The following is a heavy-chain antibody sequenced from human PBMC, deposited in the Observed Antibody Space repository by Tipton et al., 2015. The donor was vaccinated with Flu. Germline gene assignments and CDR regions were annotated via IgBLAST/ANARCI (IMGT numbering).Heavy chain of an antibody. CDR2: INLDGSDK. Sequence: SLRLSCAASGFTFTSYWMHWVRQAPGKGLEWVANINLDGSDKFYVDSVKGRFTISRDNAKNSLYLQMNSLSVEDTALYYCAKEGRRSSTRDFDYWGQGTLVTVSS. CDR1: GFTFTSYW. CDR3: AKEGRRSSTRDFDY. J-gene: IGHJ4*02. V-gene: IGHV3-7*01. D-gene: IGHD2-2*01.